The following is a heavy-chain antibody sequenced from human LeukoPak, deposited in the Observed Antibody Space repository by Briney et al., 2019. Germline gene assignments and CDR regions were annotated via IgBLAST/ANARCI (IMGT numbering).Heavy chain of an antibody. CDR1: EFTLSDYA. CDR2: ISYDGSEK. D-gene: IGHD3-22*01. V-gene: IGHV3-30-3*01. J-gene: IGHJ4*02. CDR3: ARGYYAGRGHHFEY. Sequence: PGTSLKLSCAASEFTLSDYAMHWVRQAPGKGLEWVAVISYDGSEKYYVDSVKGRFTISRDNSKNTLYLQMNSLRAEDTAVYYCARGYYAGRGHHFEYWGQGTLVTVSS.